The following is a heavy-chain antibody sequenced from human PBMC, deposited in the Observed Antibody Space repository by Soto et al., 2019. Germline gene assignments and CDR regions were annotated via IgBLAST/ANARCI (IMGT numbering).Heavy chain of an antibody. CDR3: AKGPDGSGYYHNWFDS. D-gene: IGHD3-22*01. Sequence: EVHLLESGGALVQPGGSLTLSCAASGFSFSDYAMIWVRQAPGKGLEWVSSISRTGDSAYYADSVKGRFAISRDRSKNRLSLQMNSLSVEDTAVYYCAKGPDGSGYYHNWFDSWGQGTLITVSS. V-gene: IGHV3-23*01. CDR1: GFSFSDYA. CDR2: ISRTGDSA. J-gene: IGHJ5*01.